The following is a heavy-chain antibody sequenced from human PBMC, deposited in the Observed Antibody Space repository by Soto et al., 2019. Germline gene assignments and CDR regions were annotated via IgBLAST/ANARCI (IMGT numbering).Heavy chain of an antibody. D-gene: IGHD3-3*01. Sequence: GSLRLSCAASGFTFRSYALSWVRQAPGRGREWDSAISGSGVSTYYADSVRRRFTNSGDNSKNTLYLQMTSLRAEDTAVYYCAKGDERYDFWSGYLLGGMDVWGQGTTVTVSS. V-gene: IGHV3-23*01. CDR3: AKGDERYDFWSGYLLGGMDV. J-gene: IGHJ6*02. CDR1: GFTFRSYA. CDR2: ISGSGVST.